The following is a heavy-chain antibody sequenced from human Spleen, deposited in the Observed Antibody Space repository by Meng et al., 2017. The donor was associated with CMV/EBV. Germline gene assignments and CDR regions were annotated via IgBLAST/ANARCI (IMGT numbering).Heavy chain of an antibody. CDR2: ISSGGSSS. CDR1: GFTFSSYA. J-gene: IGHJ4*02. CDR3: ARSSSDWQF. D-gene: IGHD6-19*01. Sequence: VQLVESGGGVVQPGRSLRLSCAASGFTFSSYAMHWVRQAPGKGLEWVSYISSGGSSSTYADSVKGRFTISRDNAKNSLYLQMNSLRAEDTAVYYCARSSSDWQFWGQGTLVTVSS. V-gene: IGHV3-48*04.